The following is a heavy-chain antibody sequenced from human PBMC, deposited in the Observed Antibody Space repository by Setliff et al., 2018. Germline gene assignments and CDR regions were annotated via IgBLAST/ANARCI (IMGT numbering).Heavy chain of an antibody. V-gene: IGHV4-38-2*02. CDR2: INHSGNT. Sequence: PSETLSLTCTVSGYSISSGYHWAWIRQLPEKGLEWIGEINHSGNTNYNPSLKSRVTISVDKSTNQFSLKLNSVTAADTAVYYCVRTDYSDGRYSMDVWGKGTTVTVSS. J-gene: IGHJ6*03. D-gene: IGHD6-19*01. CDR3: VRTDYSDGRYSMDV. CDR1: GYSISSGYH.